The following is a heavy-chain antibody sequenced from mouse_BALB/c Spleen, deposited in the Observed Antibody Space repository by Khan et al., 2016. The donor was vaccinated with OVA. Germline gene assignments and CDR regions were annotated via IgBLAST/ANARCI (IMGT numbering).Heavy chain of an antibody. V-gene: IGHV3-5*02. CDR2: IYYSGTI. D-gene: IGHD1-1*02. J-gene: IGHJ2*01. CDR1: GISITTGNYR. Sequence: EVQLQESGPGLVKPSQTVSLTCTVTGISITTGNYRWSWIRQVPGNKLEWKGYIYYSGTITHNPSLTSRTTITRDTSQNQFFLEMNTLTAEDTATYDSARMGDYFDYWGQGTTLTVSS. CDR3: ARMGDYFDY.